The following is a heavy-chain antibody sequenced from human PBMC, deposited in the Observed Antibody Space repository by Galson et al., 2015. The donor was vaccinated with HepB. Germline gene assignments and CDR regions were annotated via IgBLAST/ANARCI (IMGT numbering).Heavy chain of an antibody. CDR1: GYTFTSYD. CDR3: ARGGGAASSGYYWYYYYYYGMDV. V-gene: IGHV1-8*01. Sequence: SVKVSCKASGYTFTSYDINWVRQATGQGLEWMGWMNPNSGNTGYAQKFQGRVTMTRNTSISTAYMELSSLRSEDTAVYYCARGGGAASSGYYWYYYYYYGMDVWGQGTTVTVSS. J-gene: IGHJ6*02. CDR2: MNPNSGNT. D-gene: IGHD3-22*01.